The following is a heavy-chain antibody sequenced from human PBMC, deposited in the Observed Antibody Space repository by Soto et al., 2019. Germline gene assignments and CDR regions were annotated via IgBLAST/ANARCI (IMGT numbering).Heavy chain of an antibody. J-gene: IGHJ5*02. Sequence: GGSLRLSCAASGFKFGSYSMNWVRQAPGKGLEWVSSISSSSSYIYYADSVKGRFTISRDNAKNSLYLQMNSLRAEDTAVYYCARVFSSSWYKSFDWFDPWGQGTLVTVSS. CDR2: ISSSSSYI. D-gene: IGHD6-13*01. V-gene: IGHV3-21*01. CDR3: ARVFSSSWYKSFDWFDP. CDR1: GFKFGSYS.